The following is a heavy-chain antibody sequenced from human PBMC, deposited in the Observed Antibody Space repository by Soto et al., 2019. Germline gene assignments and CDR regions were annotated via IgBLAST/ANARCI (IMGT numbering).Heavy chain of an antibody. D-gene: IGHD3-3*01. CDR3: ATNRGYDFYYPDS. CDR2: INYSGTT. Sequence: QVQLQESGPGLVRPSQTLSLTCDVSGASVKTGGYYWTWIRQHPEKGLEWIGYINYSGTTYNPSLKIRAFLSLDMSKNQFSLNLTSVTAADTAVYYCATNRGYDFYYPDSWGQGILVTVSS. V-gene: IGHV4-31*11. CDR1: GASVKTGGYY. J-gene: IGHJ4*02.